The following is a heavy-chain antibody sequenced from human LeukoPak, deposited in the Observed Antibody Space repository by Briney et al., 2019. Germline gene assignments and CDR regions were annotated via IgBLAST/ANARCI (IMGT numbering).Heavy chain of an antibody. CDR2: IYYSGST. CDR3: ARDRSGYCSSTSCLDAFDI. CDR1: GGSISSYY. V-gene: IGHV4-59*01. D-gene: IGHD2-2*01. Sequence: PSETPSLTCTVSGGSISSYYWSWIRQPPGKGLEWIGYIYYSGSTNYNPSLKSRVTISVDTSKNQFSLKLSSVTAADTAVYYCARDRSGYCSSTSCLDAFDIWGQGTMVTVSS. J-gene: IGHJ3*02.